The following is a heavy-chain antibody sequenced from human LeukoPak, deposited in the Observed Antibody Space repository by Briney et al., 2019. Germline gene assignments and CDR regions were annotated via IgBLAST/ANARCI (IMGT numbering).Heavy chain of an antibody. D-gene: IGHD6-19*01. V-gene: IGHV6-1*01. CDR1: GDSFSSNSAA. Sequence: SQTLSLTCALSGDSFSSNSAAWNWLRQSPSRGLEWLGRTYYRSKWYNDYAVSVKSRITINPDTSKNQFSLQLNSVTPEGTAVYYCATEQWLTPNWFDPWGQGTLVTVSS. CDR3: ATEQWLTPNWFDP. J-gene: IGHJ5*02. CDR2: TYYRSKWYN.